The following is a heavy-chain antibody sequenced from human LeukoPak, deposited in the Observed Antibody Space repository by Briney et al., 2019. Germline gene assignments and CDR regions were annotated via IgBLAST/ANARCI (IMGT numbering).Heavy chain of an antibody. Sequence: SETLSLTCGVYGGSFSDYYWSWIRQPPGKGLEWIGEINHSGSTNYNPSLKSRITISVDTSNNQFSLKLSSVTAADTAMYYCARSQYSYDFFDYWGQGTLVTVSS. V-gene: IGHV4-34*01. D-gene: IGHD5-18*01. CDR1: GGSFSDYY. CDR3: ARSQYSYDFFDY. CDR2: INHSGST. J-gene: IGHJ4*02.